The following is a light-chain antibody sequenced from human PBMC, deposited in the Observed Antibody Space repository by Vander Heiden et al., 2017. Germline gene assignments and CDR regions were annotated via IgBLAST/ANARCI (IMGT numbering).Light chain of an antibody. J-gene: IGKJ4*01. CDR3: HQHSNWPPLT. V-gene: IGKV3-11*01. CDR2: DAS. CDR1: QSVSSY. Sequence: EILLTQSPATLSLSPGERATLSCKASQSVSSYLAWYQQKPGQSPRLLIYDASTRATGVPARFSGSGSGTDFTLTISSLEPEDFAVYYCHQHSNWPPLTFGGGTKVEIK.